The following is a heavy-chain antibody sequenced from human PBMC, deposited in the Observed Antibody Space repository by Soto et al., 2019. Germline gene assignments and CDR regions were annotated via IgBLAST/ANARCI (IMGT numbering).Heavy chain of an antibody. CDR1: GFTFSDYY. Sequence: GGSLRLSCAASGFTFSDYYMSWIRQAPGKGLEWVSYISSSGSTIYYADSVKGRFTISRDNAKNSLYLQMNSLRAEDTAVYYCARDRGAYYDILTSKRDAFDIWGQGTMVTVSS. D-gene: IGHD3-9*01. J-gene: IGHJ3*02. CDR3: ARDRGAYYDILTSKRDAFDI. CDR2: ISSSGSTI. V-gene: IGHV3-11*01.